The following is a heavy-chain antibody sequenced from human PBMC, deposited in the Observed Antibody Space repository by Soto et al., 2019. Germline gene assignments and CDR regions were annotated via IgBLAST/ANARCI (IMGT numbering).Heavy chain of an antibody. J-gene: IGHJ4*02. CDR2: IWYDGSNK. V-gene: IGHV3-33*01. Sequence: QVQLVESGGGVVQPGRSLRLSCAASGFTFSSYGMHWVRQAPGKGLEWVAVIWYDGSNKYYADSVKGRFTISRDNSKNPLYLQMNSLRAEDTAVYYGARGWDYYDSSGYYAAWDYWGQGTLVTVSS. D-gene: IGHD3-22*01. CDR3: ARGWDYYDSSGYYAAWDY. CDR1: GFTFSSYG.